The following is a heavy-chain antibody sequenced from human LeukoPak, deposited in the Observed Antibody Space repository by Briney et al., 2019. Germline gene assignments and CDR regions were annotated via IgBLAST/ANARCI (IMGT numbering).Heavy chain of an antibody. CDR2: MNPNSGNT. CDR3: AKTYYYDSSDYYRHENWFDP. D-gene: IGHD3-22*01. Sequence: ASVKVSCKASGYTSTSYDINWVRQATGQGLEWMGWMNPNSGNTGYAQKFQGRVTMTRNTSISTAYMELSSLRSEDTAVYYCAKTYYYDSSDYYRHENWFDPWGQGTLVTVSS. J-gene: IGHJ5*02. CDR1: GYTSTSYD. V-gene: IGHV1-8*01.